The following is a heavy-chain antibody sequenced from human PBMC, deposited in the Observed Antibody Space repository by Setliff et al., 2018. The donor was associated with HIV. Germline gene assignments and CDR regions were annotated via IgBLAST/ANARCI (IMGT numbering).Heavy chain of an antibody. J-gene: IGHJ5*02. D-gene: IGHD4-17*01. Sequence: ASVKVSCKASGYTFTSYGISWVRQAPGQGLEWMGRISAYNGNTNYAQNFQGRVTMTTDTSTSTVYMELRSLRSDDTAVYYCASSVDNYGDNRWFDPWGQGTLVTVSS. CDR3: ASSVDNYGDNRWFDP. V-gene: IGHV1-18*01. CDR2: ISAYNGNT. CDR1: GYTFTSYG.